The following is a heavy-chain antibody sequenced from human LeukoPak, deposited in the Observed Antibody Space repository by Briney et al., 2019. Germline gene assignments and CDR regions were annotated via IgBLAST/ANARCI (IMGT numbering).Heavy chain of an antibody. J-gene: IGHJ4*02. CDR1: GFTVSSNY. Sequence: GGSLRVSCAASGFTVSSNYMSWVRQAPGKGLDWVSVIYSGGSTYYADSVKGRFTISRHNSKNTLYLQMNSLRAEDTAVYYCARLFRPYYDSSGYSDYWGQGTLVTVSS. CDR2: IYSGGST. D-gene: IGHD3-22*01. CDR3: ARLFRPYYDSSGYSDY. V-gene: IGHV3-53*04.